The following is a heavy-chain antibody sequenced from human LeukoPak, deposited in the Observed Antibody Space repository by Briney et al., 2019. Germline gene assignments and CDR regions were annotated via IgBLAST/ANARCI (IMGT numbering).Heavy chain of an antibody. Sequence: ASVKVSCKASGYTFSSYGISWVRQAPGQGLEWMGWISGYNGNANYAQKLQARVTMTTDTSTSTAYMELRSLRSDDTAVYYCARENFPTIRGYCTGGSCALDFWGQGTLVTVSS. J-gene: IGHJ4*02. CDR1: GYTFSSYG. CDR3: ARENFPTIRGYCTGGSCALDF. V-gene: IGHV1-18*01. D-gene: IGHD2-15*01. CDR2: ISGYNGNA.